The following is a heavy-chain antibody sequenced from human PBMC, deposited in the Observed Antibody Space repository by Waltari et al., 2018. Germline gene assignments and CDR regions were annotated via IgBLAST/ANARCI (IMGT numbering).Heavy chain of an antibody. CDR3: AKREGYYYDRSGYYYEF. CDR2: VDPTDSHT. V-gene: IGHV5-10-1*01. CDR1: GYSFSTSW. Sequence: EVQLVQSGAEVKKPGESLRISCKGSGYSFSTSWITWVRQKPGKGLEWMGNVDPTDSHTNYSPSFQGHVTISADKSINTAYLQWSSLKASDTAIYYCAKREGYYYDRSGYYYEFWGQGTLVTVSS. D-gene: IGHD3-22*01. J-gene: IGHJ4*02.